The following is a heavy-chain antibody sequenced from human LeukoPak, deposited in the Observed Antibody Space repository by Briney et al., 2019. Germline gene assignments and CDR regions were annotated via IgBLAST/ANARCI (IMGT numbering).Heavy chain of an antibody. CDR1: EFTFSSAW. D-gene: IGHD2/OR15-2a*01. J-gene: IGHJ4*02. CDR3: ARARAYSTFDY. V-gene: IGHV3-7*03. CDR2: INEDGSTK. Sequence: GGSLRLSCTASEFTFSSAWMTWVRQAPGKGLAWLANINEDGSTKNYVDSVKGRFSISRDNAKKSLYLQMNSLRAEDTAVYYCARARAYSTFDYWGQGTLVTVSS.